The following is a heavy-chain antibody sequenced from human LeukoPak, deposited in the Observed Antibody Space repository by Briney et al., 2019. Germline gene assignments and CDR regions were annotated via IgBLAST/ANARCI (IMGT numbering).Heavy chain of an antibody. Sequence: GGSLRLSCAASGFTFSSYGMSWVRQAPGKGLEWVSAISGSGGSTYYADSVKGRFTISRDNSKNTLYLQLNSLRVEDTAIFYCARTFRGLDYWGQGTLVTVSS. CDR2: ISGSGGST. CDR3: ARTFRGLDY. V-gene: IGHV3-23*01. CDR1: GFTFSSYG. J-gene: IGHJ4*02. D-gene: IGHD2/OR15-2a*01.